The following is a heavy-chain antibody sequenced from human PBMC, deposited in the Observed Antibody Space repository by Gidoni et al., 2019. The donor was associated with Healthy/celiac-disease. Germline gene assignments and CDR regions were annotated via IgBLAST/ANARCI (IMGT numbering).Heavy chain of an antibody. J-gene: IGHJ4*02. V-gene: IGHV1-2*02. D-gene: IGHD1-26*01. Sequence: QVQLVQSGAELQKPGASVQVSCQAPGYTFTGYYMHWVRQAPGTGLEWMGWIQPNSGGTNYGQKLQGRVNMTRDTSISTAYMGLSRLRSDDTAVYYCARDSGSYVFDYWGQGTLVTVSS. CDR2: IQPNSGGT. CDR3: ARDSGSYVFDY. CDR1: GYTFTGYY.